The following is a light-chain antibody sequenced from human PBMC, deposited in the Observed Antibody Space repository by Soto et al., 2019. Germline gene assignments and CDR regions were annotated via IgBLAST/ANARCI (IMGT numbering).Light chain of an antibody. CDR2: DAS. CDR1: QDISNY. CDR3: QQYDNLPLT. J-gene: IGKJ2*01. Sequence: DIQMTQSPSSLSASVGDRVTITCQASQDISNYLNWYQQKPGKAPKLLIYDASNMATGVPSRFSGSGSGTDFTFTISSLEPEDFAVYYCQQYDNLPLTFGQGTKLEIK. V-gene: IGKV1-33*01.